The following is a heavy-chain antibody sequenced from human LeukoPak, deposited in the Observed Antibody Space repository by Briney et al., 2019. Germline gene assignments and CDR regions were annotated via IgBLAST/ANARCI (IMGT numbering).Heavy chain of an antibody. CDR3: ATLWFGELFSNAFDY. V-gene: IGHV1-18*01. D-gene: IGHD3-10*01. J-gene: IGHJ4*02. Sequence: GASVKVSCKASGYTFTNYDINWVRQATGQGLEWMGWISAYNGNTNYAQKLQGRVTMTTDTSTSTAYMELRSLRSDDTAVYYCATLWFGELFSNAFDYWGQGTLVTVSS. CDR2: ISAYNGNT. CDR1: GYTFTNYD.